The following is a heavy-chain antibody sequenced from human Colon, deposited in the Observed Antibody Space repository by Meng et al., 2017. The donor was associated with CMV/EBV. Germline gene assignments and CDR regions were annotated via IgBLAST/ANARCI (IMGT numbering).Heavy chain of an antibody. J-gene: IGHJ4*02. CDR1: GYTFTGYY. D-gene: IGHD3-16*01. CDR2: INPNSGGT. V-gene: IGHV1-2*02. CDR3: AKDCGLGGTRDY. Sequence: ASVKVSCKASGYTFTGYYMHWVRQAPGQGLEWMGWINPNSGGTNYAQKFQGRVTMTRDTSTRTAYMEVNRLTSDDAAVYYCAKDCGLGGTRDYWGQGTLVTVSS.